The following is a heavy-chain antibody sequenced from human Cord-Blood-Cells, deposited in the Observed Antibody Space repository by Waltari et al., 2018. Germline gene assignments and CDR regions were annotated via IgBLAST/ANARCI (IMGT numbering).Heavy chain of an antibody. CDR3: ARGSADSSANFDY. J-gene: IGHJ4*01. Sequence: QVQLQQWGAGLLKPSETLSLTCAVYGRSFSGYYWSWIRQPPGKGVECIGEINTSGRYILVASLKDPVTIAVQSSKTQFSVKLSSVTAAGMAVYYWARGSADSSANFDYWGYGTLVTVSS. CDR2: INTSGRY. D-gene: IGHD6-25*01. V-gene: IGHV4-34*01. CDR1: GRSFSGYY.